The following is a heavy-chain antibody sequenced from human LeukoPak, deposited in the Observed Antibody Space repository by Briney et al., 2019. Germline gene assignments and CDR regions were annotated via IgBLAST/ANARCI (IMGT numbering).Heavy chain of an antibody. CDR2: INPNSGGT. J-gene: IGHJ6*03. V-gene: IGHV1-2*02. CDR3: ARVTGYCTNGVCYDYYYYYMDV. CDR1: GYTFTGYY. Sequence: ASVKVSCKASGYTFTGYYMHWVRQAPGQGLEWMGWINPNSGGTNYAQKFQGRVTMTRDTSISTAYMELSRLRSDDTAVYYCARVTGYCTNGVCYDYYYYYMDVWGTGTTVTVSS. D-gene: IGHD2-8*01.